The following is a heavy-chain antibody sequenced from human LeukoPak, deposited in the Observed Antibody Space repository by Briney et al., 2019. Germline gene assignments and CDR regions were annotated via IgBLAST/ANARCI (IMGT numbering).Heavy chain of an antibody. CDR3: ARSSSTPWYFDL. CDR2: ISAYNGNT. J-gene: IGHJ2*01. CDR1: GYTFTSYG. V-gene: IGHV1-18*04. Sequence: EASVKVSCKASGYTFTSYGISWVRQAPGQGLEWMGWISAYNGNTNYAQKFQGRVTMTTDTSTSTAYMELRSLRSDDTAVYYCARSSSTPWYFDLWGRGTLVTVSS. D-gene: IGHD2-2*01.